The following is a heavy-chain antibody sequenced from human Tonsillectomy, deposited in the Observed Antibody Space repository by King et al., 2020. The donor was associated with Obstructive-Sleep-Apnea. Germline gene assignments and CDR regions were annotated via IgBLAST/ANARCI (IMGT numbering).Heavy chain of an antibody. J-gene: IGHJ2*01. D-gene: IGHD1-26*01. CDR2: TRNKANSYTT. V-gene: IGHV3-72*01. Sequence: DVQLVESGGGLVQPGGSLRLSCAASGFTFSDHYMDWVRQAPGKGLEWVGRTRNKANSYTTEYAASVKGRFTISRDDSKNSMYLQINSLKTEDTAVYYCAREVYSGSYPYWYFDLWGRGTLVTVSS. CDR1: GFTFSDHY. CDR3: AREVYSGSYPYWYFDL.